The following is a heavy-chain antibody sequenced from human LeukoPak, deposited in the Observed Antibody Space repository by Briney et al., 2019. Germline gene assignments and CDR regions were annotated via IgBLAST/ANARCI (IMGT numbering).Heavy chain of an antibody. CDR3: GKTTVGYSSGRYPGWPVDY. CDR1: GFTFNSYA. J-gene: IGHJ4*02. D-gene: IGHD2-15*01. V-gene: IGHV3-23*01. CDR2: IFGSGGSA. Sequence: GGSLRLSCVASGFTFNSYAMDWVRQAPGKLLEWISGIFGSGGSAHYADSVKGRFTISRDNSKNTVYLQLDSLRVEDTAVYYCGKTTVGYSSGRYPGWPVDYWGQGALVTVSS.